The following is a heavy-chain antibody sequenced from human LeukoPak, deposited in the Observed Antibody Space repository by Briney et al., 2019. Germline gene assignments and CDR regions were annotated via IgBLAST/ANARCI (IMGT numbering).Heavy chain of an antibody. CDR2: IYSLWGTT. CDR3: ARDIYSIAE. Sequence: VCALILSCASTGFTFRDYRIHWLREAPGNGLVWVSLIYSLWGTTNYADSVKGRFTISRDNAKNTVYLQMNSLRVEDTAVYYCARDIYSIAEWGQGTLVTVSS. CDR1: GFTFRDYR. D-gene: IGHD1-26*01. J-gene: IGHJ4*02. V-gene: IGHV3-74*01.